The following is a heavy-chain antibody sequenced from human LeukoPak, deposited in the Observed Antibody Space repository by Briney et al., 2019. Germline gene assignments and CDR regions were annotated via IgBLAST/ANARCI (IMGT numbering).Heavy chain of an antibody. Sequence: GESLKISCQGSGYSFTSYWIAWFRQMPGKGLEWMGIIYPDDSETRYSPSFQGQVTISADKAISTAYLQWSGLQASDTAMYYCERDYGSGSYYYDYWGQGTLVTVSS. CDR1: GYSFTSYW. V-gene: IGHV5-51*01. CDR3: ERDYGSGSYYYDY. CDR2: IYPDDSET. J-gene: IGHJ4*02. D-gene: IGHD3-10*01.